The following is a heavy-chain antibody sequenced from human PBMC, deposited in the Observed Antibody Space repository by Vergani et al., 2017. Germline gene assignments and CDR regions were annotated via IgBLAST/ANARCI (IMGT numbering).Heavy chain of an antibody. D-gene: IGHD4-17*01. CDR3: ARGASGDYVSSFDY. Sequence: GQLVESGGGLVKPGGSLRLSCAASGFTVSSNYMSWVRQAPGKGLEWVSVIYSGGSTYYADSVKGRFTISRDNSKNTLYLQMNSLRAEDTAVYYCARGASGDYVSSFDYWGQGTLVTVSS. J-gene: IGHJ4*02. CDR1: GFTVSSNY. V-gene: IGHV3-66*02. CDR2: IYSGGST.